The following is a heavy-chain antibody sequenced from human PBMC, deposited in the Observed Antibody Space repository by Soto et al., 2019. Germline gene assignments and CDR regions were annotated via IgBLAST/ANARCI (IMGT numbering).Heavy chain of an antibody. CDR2: ISSSSSYT. J-gene: IGHJ6*02. Sequence: QVQLVESGGGLVKPGGSLRLSCAASGFTFSDYYMSWIRQAPGKGLEWVSYISSSSSYTNYADSVKGRFTISRDNAKNSLYLQMNSLRAEDTAVYYCAGGGPYYYYYGMDVWGQGTMVTVSS. CDR3: AGGGPYYYYYGMDV. CDR1: GFTFSDYY. V-gene: IGHV3-11*06.